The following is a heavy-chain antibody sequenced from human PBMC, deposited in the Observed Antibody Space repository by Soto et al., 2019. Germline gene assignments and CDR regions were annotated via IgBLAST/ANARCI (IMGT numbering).Heavy chain of an antibody. CDR3: ARDPTMVRGVIIGYNWFDP. D-gene: IGHD3-10*01. Sequence: ASVKVSCKASGYTFTTYVMHWVRQAPGQRLEWMGWINAGNDNTKYSQKLQGRVTMTTDTSTSTAYMELRSLRSDDTAVYYCARDPTMVRGVIIGYNWFDPWGQGTLVTVSS. CDR2: INAGNDNT. J-gene: IGHJ5*02. CDR1: GYTFTTYV. V-gene: IGHV1-3*01.